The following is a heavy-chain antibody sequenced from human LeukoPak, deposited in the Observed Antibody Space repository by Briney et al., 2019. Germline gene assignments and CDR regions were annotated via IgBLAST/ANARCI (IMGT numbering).Heavy chain of an antibody. V-gene: IGHV5-51*01. CDR1: GYIISSYW. J-gene: IGHJ5*02. CDR3: ARLGDSSGYYFAWLDP. CDR2: IYPGDSDT. Sequence: GASLKISCKGSGYIISSYWIGWVRQMPGKGLEWMGIIYPGDSDTKYSPSFQGQVTISVDRSINTAYLQWNSLKASDTATYYCARLGDSSGYYFAWLDPWGQGTLVTVSS. D-gene: IGHD3-22*01.